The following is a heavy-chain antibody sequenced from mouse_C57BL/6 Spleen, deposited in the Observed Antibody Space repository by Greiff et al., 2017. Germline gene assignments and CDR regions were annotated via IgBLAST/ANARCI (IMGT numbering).Heavy chain of an antibody. D-gene: IGHD1-1*01. CDR2: IHPNSGST. Sequence: QVQLQQPGAELAKPGASVKLSCKASGYTFTSYWMHWVKQRPGQGLEWIGMIHPNSGSTNYNEKFKSKATLTVDKSSSTAYMQLSSLTSEDSAVYYCARGYYGSSYIDYWGQGTTLTVSS. J-gene: IGHJ2*01. V-gene: IGHV1-64*01. CDR3: ARGYYGSSYIDY. CDR1: GYTFTSYW.